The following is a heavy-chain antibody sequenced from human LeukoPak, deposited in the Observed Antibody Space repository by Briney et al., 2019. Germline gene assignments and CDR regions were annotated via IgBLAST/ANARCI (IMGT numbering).Heavy chain of an antibody. CDR3: ASGVYSSGWYLDY. D-gene: IGHD6-19*01. CDR1: AFPFSSYG. CDR2: IWHDGSHK. Sequence: QTGGSLRLSCVASAFPFSSYGMHWVRQAPGKGLEWVAVIWHDGSHKYYADSVTGRFTISRDNSKNTVYLQMNSLRAEDTGVYYCASGVYSSGWYLDYWGQGTLVTVSS. J-gene: IGHJ4*02. V-gene: IGHV3-33*01.